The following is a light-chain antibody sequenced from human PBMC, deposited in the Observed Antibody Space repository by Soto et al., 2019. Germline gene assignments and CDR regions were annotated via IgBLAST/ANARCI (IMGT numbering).Light chain of an antibody. J-gene: IGLJ2*01. V-gene: IGLV2-23*01. CDR2: EGS. Sequence: QSALTQPASVSGSPGQSITISCTGTSSDVGSYNLVSWYQQHPGKAPKLMIYEGSKRPSGVSNRFSGSKSGNTASLTISGLQPEDEADYYCCSYACSNTVFGGGTKLTVL. CDR3: CSYACSNTV. CDR1: SSDVGSYNL.